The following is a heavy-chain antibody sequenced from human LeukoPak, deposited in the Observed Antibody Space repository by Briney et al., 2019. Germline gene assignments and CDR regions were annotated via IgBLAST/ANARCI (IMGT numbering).Heavy chain of an antibody. CDR1: GFSVSGGYY. D-gene: IGHD3-16*01. J-gene: IGHJ4*02. CDR2: IHHGASS. Sequence: PSETLSLTCSVSGFSVSGGYYCGWIRQTPGEGLEWIGSIHHGASSYYNPSLRSRVTVSLDTPKNQFSLRMTSVTAADTAVYYCARGGGLVGPSDYWGQGILVTVSA. CDR3: ARGGGLVGPSDY. V-gene: IGHV4-38-2*02.